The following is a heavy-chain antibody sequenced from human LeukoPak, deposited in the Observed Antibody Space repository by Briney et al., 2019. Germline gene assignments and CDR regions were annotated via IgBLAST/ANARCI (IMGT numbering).Heavy chain of an antibody. D-gene: IGHD6-19*01. J-gene: IGHJ3*02. Sequence: GGSLRLSCAASGFTFSNYAIHWVRQAPGKGLEWVAVMSYDGNNKYYADSVKGRFTISRDNSENTPYLQMNSLRAEDTAVYYCARSGVQWQWLLTYDAFDIWGQGTRVTVSS. CDR2: MSYDGNNK. CDR1: GFTFSNYA. V-gene: IGHV3-30-3*01. CDR3: ARSGVQWQWLLTYDAFDI.